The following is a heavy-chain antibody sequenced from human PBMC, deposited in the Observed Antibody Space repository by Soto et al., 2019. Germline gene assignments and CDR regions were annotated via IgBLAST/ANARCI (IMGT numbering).Heavy chain of an antibody. J-gene: IGHJ6*02. Sequence: GGYLRLSCVASGLTVSHNYMAWVRQAPEMGLEWVSILYTEGTTYYADSVKGRFTISRDSSKNTLFLQMDSLRAEDTAVYYCVRPRPSGENYGMDVWGQGTTVTVSS. CDR3: VRPRPSGENYGMDV. CDR1: GLTVSHNY. V-gene: IGHV3-53*01. CDR2: LYTEGTT. D-gene: IGHD3-16*01.